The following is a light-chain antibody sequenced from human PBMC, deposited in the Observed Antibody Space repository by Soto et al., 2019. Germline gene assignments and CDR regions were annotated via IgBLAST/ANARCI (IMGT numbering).Light chain of an antibody. CDR3: SSYTPNSAMV. J-gene: IGLJ2*01. CDR1: SSDVGGYNY. Sequence: QSALTQPASVSGSPGQSITISCTGTSSDVGGYNYVSWYQHHPGKAPKLIIYEVSNRPSGVSNRFSGSKSGNTASLTISGLQTEDEADYFCSSYTPNSAMVFGRGTKLTVL. CDR2: EVS. V-gene: IGLV2-14*01.